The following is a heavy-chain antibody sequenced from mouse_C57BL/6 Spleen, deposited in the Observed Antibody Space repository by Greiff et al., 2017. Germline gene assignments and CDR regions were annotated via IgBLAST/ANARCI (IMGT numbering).Heavy chain of an antibody. Sequence: EVKLMESGPVLVKPGASVKMSCKASGYTFTDYYMNWVKQSHGKSLEWIGVINPYNGGTSYNQKFKGKATLTVDKSSSTAYMELNSLTSEDSAVYYCARGLYYGSSYTWFAYWGQGTLVTVSA. V-gene: IGHV1-19*01. D-gene: IGHD1-1*01. CDR3: ARGLYYGSSYTWFAY. J-gene: IGHJ3*01. CDR2: INPYNGGT. CDR1: GYTFTDYY.